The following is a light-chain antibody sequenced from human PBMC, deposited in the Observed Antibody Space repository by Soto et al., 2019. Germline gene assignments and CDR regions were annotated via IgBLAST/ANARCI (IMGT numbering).Light chain of an antibody. CDR3: QQYGSSPPT. CDR1: QSVTST. J-gene: IGKJ1*01. V-gene: IGKV3-20*01. CDR2: DAS. Sequence: EIVMAHSPATVSVSPGEIAALSFRASQSVTSTLAWYQQKPGQAPRLLIYDASNRATGIPDRFSGSGSGTDFTLIISRLEPEDFAVYYCQQYGSSPPTFGQGTKVDIK.